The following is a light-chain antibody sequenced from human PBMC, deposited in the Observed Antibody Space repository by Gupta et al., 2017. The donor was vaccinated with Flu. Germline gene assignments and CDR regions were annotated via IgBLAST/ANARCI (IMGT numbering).Light chain of an antibody. Sequence: SITISCTESSSDIGGYIYVSWYQQHSGKAPKLMIYDVSKRPAGVSNRFSGSKSGNTASLTISGLQAEDEADYYCSSYRSTNTWVFGGGTKVTVL. CDR3: SSYRSTNTWV. V-gene: IGLV2-14*03. CDR1: SSDIGGYIY. CDR2: DVS. J-gene: IGLJ3*02.